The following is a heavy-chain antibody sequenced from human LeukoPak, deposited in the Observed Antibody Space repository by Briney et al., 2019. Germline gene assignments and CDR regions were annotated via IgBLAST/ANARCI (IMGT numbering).Heavy chain of an antibody. V-gene: IGHV3-21*01. CDR2: ISSSSSYI. J-gene: IGHJ4*02. Sequence: PGGSLRLSCAASGFSFSSYSMNWVRQAPEKGLEWVSSISSSSSYIYYADSVKGRFTISRDNAKNSLYLQMNSLRAEDTAVYYCAHLRWYCSSTSCYGFDYWGQGTLVTVSS. CDR1: GFSFSSYS. CDR3: AHLRWYCSSTSCYGFDY. D-gene: IGHD2-2*01.